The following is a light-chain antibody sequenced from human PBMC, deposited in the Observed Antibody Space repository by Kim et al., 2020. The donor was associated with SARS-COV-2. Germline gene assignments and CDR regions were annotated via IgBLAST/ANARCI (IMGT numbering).Light chain of an antibody. J-gene: IGKJ1*01. CDR2: AAS. Sequence: ASIGDRVTITCRTSQDIANSLAWYQQKPGKVPQVLIYAASTLQSGVPSRFSGSGSGTEFTLTIGSLQTEDVATYYCQKYNSAPWTFGPGTKVDIK. CDR1: QDIANS. V-gene: IGKV1-27*01. CDR3: QKYNSAPWT.